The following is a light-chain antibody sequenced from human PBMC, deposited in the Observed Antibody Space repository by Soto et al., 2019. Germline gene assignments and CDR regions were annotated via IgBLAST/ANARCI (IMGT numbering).Light chain of an antibody. Sequence: QSALTQPASVSGSPGQSITISCTGTSSDVGGYNYVSWYQQHPGKAPKLMIYEVSYRPSGVSNRFSGSKSGNTASLTISGLQAEDEADYYCSSYTSSGSLYVFGSGNKLTVL. CDR2: EVS. CDR1: SSDVGGYNY. CDR3: SSYTSSGSLYV. V-gene: IGLV2-14*01. J-gene: IGLJ1*01.